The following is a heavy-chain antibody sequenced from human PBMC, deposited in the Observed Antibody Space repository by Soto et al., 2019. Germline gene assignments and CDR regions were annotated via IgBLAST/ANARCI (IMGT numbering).Heavy chain of an antibody. J-gene: IGHJ6*02. D-gene: IGHD3-3*02. CDR2: IMPVFATP. V-gene: IGHV1-69*12. CDR3: ARDKDRQQLGGNYYYVLDV. Sequence: QVQLMQSGAEVKKPGSSVKVSCKASGGTFSTSAISWVRQAPGEGLEWVGGIMPVFATPDYAQKFQGRVTISAAESTTTAYLGLTSLTTDDTAVYYCARDKDRQQLGGNYYYVLDVWGQGTAITVSS. CDR1: GGTFSTSA.